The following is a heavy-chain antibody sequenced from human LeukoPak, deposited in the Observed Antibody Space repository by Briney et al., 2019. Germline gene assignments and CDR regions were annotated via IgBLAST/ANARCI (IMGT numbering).Heavy chain of an antibody. CDR3: ARGANPRYIGYGSGCMDV. D-gene: IGHD3-10*01. V-gene: IGHV4-4*02. CDR2: IYHNGNT. CDR1: GGSISSSNW. J-gene: IGHJ6*02. Sequence: SETLSLTCAVSGGSISSSNWWSWVRQPPGKGLEWIGEIYHNGNTNYNPSLKSRVTISVDKSKNQFSLKMGSVTAADPAVYYCARGANPRYIGYGSGCMDVWGHGTTVTVSS.